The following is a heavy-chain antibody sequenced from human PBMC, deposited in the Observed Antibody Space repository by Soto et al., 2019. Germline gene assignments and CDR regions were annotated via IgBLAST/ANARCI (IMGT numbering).Heavy chain of an antibody. Sequence: QVQLVQSGAEVKKPGSSVKVSCEASGGTFSSYSFSWVRQAPGQGLEWMGRVIPILGMANYAQKFQGRVTITADKSTSTVYMEMGSLRSEATAVYYCARGGAVVVHGGVGRDNWCDPWGQGTLVTVSS. V-gene: IGHV1-69*02. D-gene: IGHD2-2*01. CDR3: ARGGAVVVHGGVGRDNWCDP. J-gene: IGHJ5*02. CDR2: VIPILGMA. CDR1: GGTFSSYS.